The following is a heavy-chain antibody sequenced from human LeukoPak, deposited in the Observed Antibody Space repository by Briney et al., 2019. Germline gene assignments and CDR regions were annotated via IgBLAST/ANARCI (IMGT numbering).Heavy chain of an antibody. Sequence: GGSLRLSCAASGFTFSSNAMSWVSQAPGKGLEWVSAISSGGGTTHYADSVKGRFTISRDNSKNTLYLQMHRLRAEDTAVYYCAKGALVNFDYWGQGTLVTVSS. J-gene: IGHJ4*02. CDR2: ISSGGGTT. CDR1: GFTFSSNA. CDR3: AKGALVNFDY. V-gene: IGHV3-23*01. D-gene: IGHD2-8*02.